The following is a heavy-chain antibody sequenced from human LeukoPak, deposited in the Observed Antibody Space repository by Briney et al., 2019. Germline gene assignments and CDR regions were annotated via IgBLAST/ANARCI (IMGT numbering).Heavy chain of an antibody. V-gene: IGHV4-59*08. D-gene: IGHD5-18*01. CDR3: ARHSTAGHSYGLFDY. CDR2: NYYSGTT. J-gene: IGHJ4*02. CDR1: GGSISSYY. Sequence: SETLSLTCTVSGGSISSYYWSWIRQPPGKGLEWIGYNYYSGTTNYNPSLKSRVTILVDTSKNQFSLKLSSVTAADTAVYYCARHSTAGHSYGLFDYWGQGTLVTVYS.